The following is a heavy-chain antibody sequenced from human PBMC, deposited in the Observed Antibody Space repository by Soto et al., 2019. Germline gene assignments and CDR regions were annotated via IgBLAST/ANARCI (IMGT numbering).Heavy chain of an antibody. CDR3: ARPLRDRNYYYGMAV. Sequence: QVQLVQSGAEMQQPGASVRVSCKASGGTFSKYAFSWVRQAPGQGLEWLGGTITMFGTPNYAQKFQGRVAISADESTATVYMELSSLRSEDTAVYFCARPLRDRNYYYGMAVWGQWTTVTVSS. D-gene: IGHD3-22*01. CDR1: GGTFSKYA. V-gene: IGHV1-69*01. J-gene: IGHJ6*02. CDR2: TITMFGTP.